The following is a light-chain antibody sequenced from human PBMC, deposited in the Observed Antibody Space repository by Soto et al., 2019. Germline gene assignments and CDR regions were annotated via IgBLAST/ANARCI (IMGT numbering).Light chain of an antibody. CDR3: QQSYSTPLT. J-gene: IGKJ4*01. CDR2: AAS. Sequence: DIQLTQSPSSLAASVGDRGTITCGASQSISSYLNWYQQKPGKAPKLLIYAASSLQSGVPSRFSGSGSGTDFTLTISSLQPEDFATYYCQQSYSTPLTFGGGTKVDIK. CDR1: QSISSY. V-gene: IGKV1-39*01.